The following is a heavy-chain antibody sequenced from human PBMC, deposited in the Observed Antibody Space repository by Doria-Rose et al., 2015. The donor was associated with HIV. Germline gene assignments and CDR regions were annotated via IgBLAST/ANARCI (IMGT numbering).Heavy chain of an antibody. CDR2: IYSDDER. CDR1: GVSLSSPGMG. D-gene: IGHD6-13*01. Sequence: QITLKESGPVLVKSTETLTLTCTVSGVSLSSPGMGVSWIRQPPGKALEWLANIYSDDERSYKTSLKSRLTISRGTSKSQVLLTMTDMDPVDTATYYCARIKSSRWYHKYYFDSWGQGTLVIVSA. V-gene: IGHV2-26*01. J-gene: IGHJ4*02. CDR3: ARIKSSRWYHKYYFDS.